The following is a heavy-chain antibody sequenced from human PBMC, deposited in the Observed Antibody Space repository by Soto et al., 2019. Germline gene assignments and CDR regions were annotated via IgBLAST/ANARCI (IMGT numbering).Heavy chain of an antibody. J-gene: IGHJ4*02. D-gene: IGHD2-21*02. CDR1: GGTFSSYA. V-gene: IGHV1-69*05. CDR3: ARDKEVTYCGGDCYPPGY. CDR2: IIPIFGTA. Sequence: ASVKVSCKASGGTFSSYAISWVRQAPGQGLEWMGGIIPIFGTANYAQKLQGRVTMTTDTSTSTAYMELWSLRSDDTAVYYCARDKEVTYCGGDCYPPGYWGQGTLVTVSS.